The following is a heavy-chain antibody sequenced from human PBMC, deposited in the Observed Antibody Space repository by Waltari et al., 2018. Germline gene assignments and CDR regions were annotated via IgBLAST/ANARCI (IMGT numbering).Heavy chain of an antibody. J-gene: IGHJ5*01. CDR3: ARGDDRPARYFFDS. D-gene: IGHD3-16*01. CDR2: TNGNGES. V-gene: IGHV4-61*02. CDR1: GGPINSENYY. Sequence: QVQLRESGPGLVKPSQTLSLTCSVSGGPINSENYYWGWVRKAADKGLEWIGRTNGNGESRYRPSLDRRVTISVDRSRNQFSLSLRSVTVADTAIYFCARGDDRPARYFFDSWGQGILVTVSS.